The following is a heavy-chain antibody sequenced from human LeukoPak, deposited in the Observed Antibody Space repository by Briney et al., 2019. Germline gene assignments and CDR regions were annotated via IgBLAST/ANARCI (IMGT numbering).Heavy chain of an antibody. V-gene: IGHV4-59*12. Sequence: SETLSLTCTVSGGSISSYYWSWIRQPPGKGLEWIGYIYYSGSTNYNPSLKSRVTISIDTAKNQLSLKLSSVTAADTAVYHCARGYGSGSYFVYWGQGTLVTVSS. CDR2: IYYSGST. CDR3: ARGYGSGSYFVY. D-gene: IGHD3-10*01. J-gene: IGHJ4*02. CDR1: GGSISSYY.